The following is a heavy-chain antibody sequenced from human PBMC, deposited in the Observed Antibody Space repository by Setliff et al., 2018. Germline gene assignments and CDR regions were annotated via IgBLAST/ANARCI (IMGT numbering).Heavy chain of an antibody. CDR2: ISYDGSTK. D-gene: IGHD3-3*01. J-gene: IGHJ6*03. V-gene: IGHV3-30*04. CDR1: GFTFSNYA. Sequence: GESLKISCAASGFTFSNYAMHWVRQAPGKGLEWVAVISYDGSTKYYTDSVKGRFTISTDTSKSTLYLQMSSLRVEDTAVYYCVRSTFDFRGAYQNYYYYYYMDVWGKGTTVTV. CDR3: VRSTFDFRGAYQNYYYYYYMDV.